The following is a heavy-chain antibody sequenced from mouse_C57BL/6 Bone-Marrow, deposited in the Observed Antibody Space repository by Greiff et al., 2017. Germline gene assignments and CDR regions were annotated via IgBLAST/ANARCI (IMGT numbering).Heavy chain of an antibody. Sequence: EVKLQESGPGLVKPSQSLSLTCSVTGYSITSGYYWNWIRQFPGNKLEWMGYISYDGSNNYNPSLKNRISITRDTSKNQFFLKLNSVTTEYTATYYCTRDGGLRLPFDYWGQGTTLTVSS. J-gene: IGHJ2*01. CDR1: GYSITSGYY. CDR3: TRDGGLRLPFDY. V-gene: IGHV3-6*01. D-gene: IGHD2-4*01. CDR2: ISYDGSN.